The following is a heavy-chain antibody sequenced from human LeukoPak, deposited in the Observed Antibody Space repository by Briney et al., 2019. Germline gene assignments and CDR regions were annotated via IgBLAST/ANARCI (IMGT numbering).Heavy chain of an antibody. CDR1: GFTFSSYA. Sequence: GGSLRLSCAASGFTFSSYAMHWVRQAPGKGLEWVAVISYDGSNKYYADSVKGRFTISRDNPKNTLYLQMNSLRAEHTAVYYCARPNTGGFDWFGLLYWGQGTLATVSS. V-gene: IGHV3-30*04. CDR2: ISYDGSNK. J-gene: IGHJ4*02. D-gene: IGHD3-9*01. CDR3: ARPNTGGFDWFGLLY.